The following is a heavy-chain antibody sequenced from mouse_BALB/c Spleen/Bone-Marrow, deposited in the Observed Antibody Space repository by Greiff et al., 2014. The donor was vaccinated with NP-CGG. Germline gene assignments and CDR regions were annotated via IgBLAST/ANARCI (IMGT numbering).Heavy chain of an antibody. Sequence: QVQLQQSGAELVMPGASVKMSCKASGYTFTDYWMHWVKQRPGQGLEWIGAIDTSDSYTSYNQKFKGKATLTVDESSSTAYMQLSSLTSEDSAVYYCARGDWGDAYWGQGTLVTVSA. D-gene: IGHD4-1*01. V-gene: IGHV1-69*01. CDR3: ARGDWGDAY. J-gene: IGHJ3*01. CDR1: GYTFTDYW. CDR2: IDTSDSYT.